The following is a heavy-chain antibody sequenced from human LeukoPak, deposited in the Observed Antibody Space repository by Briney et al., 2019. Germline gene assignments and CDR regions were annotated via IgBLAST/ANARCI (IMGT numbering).Heavy chain of an antibody. CDR3: ARLYDILTGPSDY. D-gene: IGHD3-9*01. CDR2: VNPNDGST. V-gene: IGHV1-46*01. Sequence: ASVKVSCKASGYTFTNYYMHWVRQAPGQGLEWMGIVNPNDGSTSYAQKFQGRVTMTSDTSTTTVYMELSSLRSEDTAVYYCARLYDILTGPSDYWGQGTLVTVSS. J-gene: IGHJ4*02. CDR1: GYTFTNYY.